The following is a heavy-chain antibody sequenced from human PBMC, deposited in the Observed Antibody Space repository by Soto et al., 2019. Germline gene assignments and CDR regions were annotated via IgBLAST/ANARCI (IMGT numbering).Heavy chain of an antibody. CDR2: IYSGDST. J-gene: IGHJ4*02. D-gene: IGHD1-1*01. V-gene: IGHV3-53*01. CDR1: EFTVSSNF. CDR3: TTTRGLRFDY. Sequence: EVQLVESGGGLIQPGGSLRLSCAASEFTVSSNFMSWVRQAPGKGLEWVSVIYSGDSTYYADSVKGRFTISRDNSKNTVYLHMNSLRAEDTAMYYCTTTRGLRFDYWGQGTLVTVSS.